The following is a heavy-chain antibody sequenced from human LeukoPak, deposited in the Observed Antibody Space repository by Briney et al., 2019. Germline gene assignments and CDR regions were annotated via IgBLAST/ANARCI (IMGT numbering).Heavy chain of an antibody. Sequence: PGGSLRLSCAASGFTFSSYGMHWVRQAPGKGLEWVAFIRYDGSNKYYADSVKGRFTISRDNSKNTLYLQMNSLRAEDTAVYYCAKVVCSSTSCYPRNYYYYYMDVWGKGTTVTVSS. CDR2: IRYDGSNK. V-gene: IGHV3-30*02. J-gene: IGHJ6*03. CDR1: GFTFSSYG. CDR3: AKVVCSSTSCYPRNYYYYYMDV. D-gene: IGHD2-2*01.